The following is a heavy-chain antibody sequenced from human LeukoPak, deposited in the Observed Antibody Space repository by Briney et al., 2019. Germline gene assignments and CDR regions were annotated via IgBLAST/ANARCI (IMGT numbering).Heavy chain of an antibody. J-gene: IGHJ5*02. D-gene: IGHD6-13*01. CDR3: ATLRTAAGANWFDP. CDR2: IYYSGSS. V-gene: IGHV4-59*02. Sequence: SQSLSLACTVSGDSVSSYYSTWIRQPPGKGLEWIGYIYYSGSSNYNPSLKSRVTISVDTSKNQFSLKLTSVTAADTAIYYCATLRTAAGANWFDPWGQGTLVTVSS. CDR1: GDSVSSYY.